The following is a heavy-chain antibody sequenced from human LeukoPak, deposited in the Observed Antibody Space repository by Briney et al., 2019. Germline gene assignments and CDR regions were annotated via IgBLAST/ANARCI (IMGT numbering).Heavy chain of an antibody. Sequence: GGSLRLSCAASELTLNTYVMHWVRQAPGKGLEWVAIVWSGGSRNTYADSVKGRFTISRDNSKNTLYLQMNSLRVEDTAIYYCAKESNGLDIWGRGTMVTVSS. J-gene: IGHJ3*02. CDR1: ELTLNTYV. D-gene: IGHD2-8*01. CDR3: AKESNGLDI. V-gene: IGHV3-30*02. CDR2: VWSGGSRN.